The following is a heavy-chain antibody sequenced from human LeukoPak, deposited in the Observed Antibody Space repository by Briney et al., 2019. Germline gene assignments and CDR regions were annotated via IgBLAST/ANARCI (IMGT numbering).Heavy chain of an antibody. D-gene: IGHD2-15*01. V-gene: IGHV5-51*01. J-gene: IGHJ5*02. Sequence: GESLKISCKGSGYSFTSYWIGCVRQMPGKGLEWMGIIYPGDSDTRYSPSFQGQVTISADKSISTAYLQWSSLKASDTAMYYCARSLGYCSGGSCYSDGWFDPWGQGTLVTVSS. CDR3: ARSLGYCSGGSCYSDGWFDP. CDR2: IYPGDSDT. CDR1: GYSFTSYW.